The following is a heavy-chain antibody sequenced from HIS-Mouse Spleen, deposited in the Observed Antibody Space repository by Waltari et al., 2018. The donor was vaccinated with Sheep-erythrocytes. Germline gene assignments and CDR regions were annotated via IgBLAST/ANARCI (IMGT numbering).Heavy chain of an antibody. CDR3: ARETGIAASKRAFDI. CDR1: GCSISRCGYY. V-gene: IGHV4-31*03. Sequence: QVQLQESGPGLVKPSQTLSLTCTVSGCSISRCGYYWNWIRQHPGKGLEWIGYIYYSGSTYYNPSLKSRVTISVDTSKNQFSLKLSSVTAADTAVYYCARETGIAASKRAFDIWGQGTMVTVSS. J-gene: IGHJ3*02. D-gene: IGHD6-13*01. CDR2: IYYSGST.